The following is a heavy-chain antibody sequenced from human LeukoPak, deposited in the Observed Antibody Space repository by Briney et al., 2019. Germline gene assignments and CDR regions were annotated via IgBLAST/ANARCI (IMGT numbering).Heavy chain of an antibody. Sequence: PSEALSLTCAVYGGSFSGYYWSWIRQPPGKGLEWIGEINHSGGTNYNPSLKSRVTISVDTSKNQFSLKLSSVTAADTAVYYCARLGGDSCYGYWGQGTLVTVSS. CDR2: INHSGGT. CDR1: GGSFSGYY. V-gene: IGHV4-34*01. CDR3: ARLGGDSCYGY. J-gene: IGHJ4*02. D-gene: IGHD2-15*01.